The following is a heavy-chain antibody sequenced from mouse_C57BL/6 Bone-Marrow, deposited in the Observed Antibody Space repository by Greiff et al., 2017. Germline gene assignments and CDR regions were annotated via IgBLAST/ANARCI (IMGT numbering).Heavy chain of an antibody. D-gene: IGHD1-1*01. CDR3: ARNTTVIAKRYFDV. CDR1: GYTFTSYT. CDR2: INPSSGYT. Sequence: VQLQESGAELARPGASVKMSCKASGYTFTSYTMHWVKQRPGQGLEWIGYINPSSGYTKYNQKFKDKATLTADKSSSTAYMQLSSLTSEDSAVYYGARNTTVIAKRYFDVWGTGTTVTVSS. J-gene: IGHJ1*03. V-gene: IGHV1-4*01.